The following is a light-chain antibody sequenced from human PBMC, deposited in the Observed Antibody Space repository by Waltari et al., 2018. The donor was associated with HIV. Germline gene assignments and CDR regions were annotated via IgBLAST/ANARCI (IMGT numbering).Light chain of an antibody. J-gene: IGKJ1*01. CDR2: HAS. CDR3: QQSHSIPRT. CDR1: QTISNH. Sequence: DIQMTQSPSSLSASIGDRVTITCRASQTISNHLNWYQQKPGQAPKFLIYHASNLQNGVPPMFSGSGSGTDFTLTITSLQPEDFATYYCQQSHSIPRTFGQGTTVEI. V-gene: IGKV1-39*01.